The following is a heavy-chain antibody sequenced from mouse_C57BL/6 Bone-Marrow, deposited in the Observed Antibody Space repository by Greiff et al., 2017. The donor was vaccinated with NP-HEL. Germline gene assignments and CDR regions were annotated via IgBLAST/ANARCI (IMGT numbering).Heavy chain of an antibody. CDR2: IDPSDSYT. D-gene: IGHD2-3*01. V-gene: IGHV1-69*01. CDR3: ARGDGMDY. J-gene: IGHJ4*01. CDR1: GYTFTSYW. Sequence: QVQLQQPGAELVMPGASVKLSCKASGYTFTSYWMHWVKQRPGQGLEWIGEIDPSDSYTNYNQKFKGKSTLTVDKSSSTAYMQLSSLTSEDSAVYYCARGDGMDYWGQGTSVTFSS.